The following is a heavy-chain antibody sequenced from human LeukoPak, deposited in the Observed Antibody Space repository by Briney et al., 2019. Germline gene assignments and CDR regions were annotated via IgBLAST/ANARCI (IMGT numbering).Heavy chain of an antibody. J-gene: IGHJ4*02. CDR1: GGSISSGSYY. D-gene: IGHD6-19*01. V-gene: IGHV4-61*02. Sequence: SSETLSLTCTVSGGSISSGSYYWSWIRQPAGKGLEWIGRIYTSGSTNYNPSLKSRVTISVDTSKNQFSLKLSSVTAADTAVYYCARDGSSGWYYFDYWGQGTLVTVSS. CDR2: IYTSGST. CDR3: ARDGSSGWYYFDY.